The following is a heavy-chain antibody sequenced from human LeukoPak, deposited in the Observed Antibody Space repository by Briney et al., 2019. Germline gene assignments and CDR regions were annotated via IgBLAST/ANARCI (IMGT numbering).Heavy chain of an antibody. CDR1: GGSISSYY. CDR2: IYYSGST. D-gene: IGHD1-26*01. V-gene: IGHV4-59*01. Sequence: SETLSLTCTVSGGSISSYYWSWIRQPPGKGLEWIGYIYYSGSTNYNPSLKSRVTISVDTSKNQFSLKLSSVTAADTAVYYCARDQYSGSYYGWFDPWGQGTLVTVSS. J-gene: IGHJ5*02. CDR3: ARDQYSGSYYGWFDP.